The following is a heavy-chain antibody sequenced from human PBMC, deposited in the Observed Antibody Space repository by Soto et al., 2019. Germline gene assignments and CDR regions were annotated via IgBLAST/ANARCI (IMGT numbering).Heavy chain of an antibody. CDR2: IYYSGST. CDR1: GGSISSSSYY. V-gene: IGHV4-39*01. D-gene: IGHD3-22*01. J-gene: IGHJ4*02. CDR3: ARRKYYDSSGYHLTYYFDY. Sequence: SETLSLTCTVSGGSISSSSYYWGWIRQPPGKGLEWIGSIYYSGSTYYNPSLKSRVTISVDTSKNQFSLKLSSVTAADTAVYYCARRKYYDSSGYHLTYYFDYWGQGTLVTVSS.